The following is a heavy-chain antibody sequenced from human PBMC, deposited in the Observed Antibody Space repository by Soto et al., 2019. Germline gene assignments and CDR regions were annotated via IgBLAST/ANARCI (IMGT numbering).Heavy chain of an antibody. D-gene: IGHD3-10*01. Sequence: SETLSLTCTVSGGSISSGDYYWSWIRQPPGKGLEWIGYIYYSGSTFYNPSLKNRVTISLDTSKIQFSLKLSSVTAADTAVYYCARGGYYGSGSYYKNYYYYGMDVWGQGTTVTVSS. V-gene: IGHV4-30-4*01. CDR3: ARGGYYGSGSYYKNYYYYGMDV. CDR1: GGSISSGDYY. J-gene: IGHJ6*02. CDR2: IYYSGST.